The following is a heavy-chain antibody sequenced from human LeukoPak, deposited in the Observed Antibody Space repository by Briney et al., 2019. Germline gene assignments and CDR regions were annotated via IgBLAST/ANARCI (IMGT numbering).Heavy chain of an antibody. CDR3: ARGEIGWIQLWHDAFDI. J-gene: IGHJ3*02. CDR1: GFTFSSYG. D-gene: IGHD5-18*01. Sequence: TGGSPRLSCAASGFTFSSYGIHWVRQAPGKGLEWVSSISSSSSYIYYADSVKGRFTISRDNAKNSLYLQMNSLRAEDTAVYYCARGEIGWIQLWHDAFDIWGQGTMVTVSS. CDR2: ISSSSSYI. V-gene: IGHV3-21*01.